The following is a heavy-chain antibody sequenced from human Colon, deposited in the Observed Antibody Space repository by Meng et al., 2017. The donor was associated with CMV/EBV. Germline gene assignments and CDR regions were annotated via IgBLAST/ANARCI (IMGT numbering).Heavy chain of an antibody. Sequence: TVSCKASGYTFTNYHIQWVRQAPGQGLEWMGWINTNTDNPTYAQGLTGRFAFSLDTSVSTAYLQITDVKPEDTAMYYCANTLGAGAWGQGTLVTVSS. CDR2: INTNTDNP. V-gene: IGHV7-4-1*02. CDR3: ANTLGAGA. CDR1: GYTFTNYH. D-gene: IGHD3-16*01. J-gene: IGHJ5*02.